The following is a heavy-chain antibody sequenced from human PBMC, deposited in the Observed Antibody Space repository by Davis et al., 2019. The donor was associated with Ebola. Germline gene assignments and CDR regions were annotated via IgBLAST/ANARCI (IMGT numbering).Heavy chain of an antibody. D-gene: IGHD6-13*01. J-gene: IGHJ4*02. CDR1: GLTFRRYA. CDR3: AKDAESSSWYRAYYFDY. Sequence: ESLKISCAASGLTFRRYAMSWVRQAPGKGLEWVSAISGSGGSTYYADSVKGRFTISRDNSKNTLYLQMNSLRAEDTAVYYCAKDAESSSWYRAYYFDYWGQGTLVTVSS. CDR2: ISGSGGST. V-gene: IGHV3-23*01.